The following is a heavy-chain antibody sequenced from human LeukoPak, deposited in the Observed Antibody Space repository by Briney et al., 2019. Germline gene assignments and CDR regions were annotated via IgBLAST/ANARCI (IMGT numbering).Heavy chain of an antibody. J-gene: IGHJ4*02. CDR1: GGSISSSSYY. V-gene: IGHV4-39*06. CDR3: ARDIGLAH. D-gene: IGHD3-16*02. Sequence: PSETLSLTCTVSGGSISSSSYYWGWIRQPPGKGLEWIGRVHSNGDTYYNPSLESRVTVSMDTSKNQFALNLTSLTAADTAVYYCARDIGLAHWGQGTLVTVSS. CDR2: VHSNGDT.